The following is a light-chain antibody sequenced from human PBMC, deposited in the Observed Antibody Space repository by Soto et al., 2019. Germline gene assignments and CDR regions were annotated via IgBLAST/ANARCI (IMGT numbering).Light chain of an antibody. V-gene: IGKV1-39*01. CDR2: VAS. J-gene: IGKJ2*01. CDR3: QHSYSTPYT. Sequence: DIQMTQSPSSLSASVGDRVTITCRASQSISSNLNWYQQKPGEAPKLLIYVASSLQSGVPSRFRGSESGTDYTLTISGLQPDDFATYYCQHSYSTPYTFGQGTKLEIK. CDR1: QSISSN.